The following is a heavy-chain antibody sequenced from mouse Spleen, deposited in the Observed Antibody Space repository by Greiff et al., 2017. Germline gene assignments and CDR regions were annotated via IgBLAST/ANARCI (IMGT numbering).Heavy chain of an antibody. J-gene: IGHJ4*01. Sequence: QVQLKESGAELVMPGASVKLSCKASGYTFTSYWMHWVKQRPGQGLEWIGEIDPSDSYTNYNQKFKGKATLTVDKSSSTAYMQLSSLTSEDSAVYYCARGGTGAMDYWGQGTSVTVSS. D-gene: IGHD4-1*01. V-gene: IGHV1-69*01. CDR2: IDPSDSYT. CDR1: GYTFTSYW. CDR3: ARGGTGAMDY.